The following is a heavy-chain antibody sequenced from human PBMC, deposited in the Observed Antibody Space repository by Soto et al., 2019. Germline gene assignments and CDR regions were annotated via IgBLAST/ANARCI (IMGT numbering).Heavy chain of an antibody. Sequence: GGSMRLSCAASGLTFSGSAMHWVRQASGKGLEWVGRIRSKANSYATAYAASVKGRFTISRDDSKNTAYLQMNSLKTEDTAVYYCTSLVATITYYYYYGMDVWGQGTTVTVSS. D-gene: IGHD5-12*01. J-gene: IGHJ6*02. CDR3: TSLVATITYYYYYGMDV. V-gene: IGHV3-73*01. CDR1: GLTFSGSA. CDR2: IRSKANSYAT.